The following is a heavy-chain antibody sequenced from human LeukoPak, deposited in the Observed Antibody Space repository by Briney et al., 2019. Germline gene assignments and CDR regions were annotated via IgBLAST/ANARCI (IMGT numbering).Heavy chain of an antibody. CDR1: GGSISSGGYY. Sequence: SQTLSLTCTVSGGSISSGGYYRSWIRQHPGTGLEWIGYIYYSGSTYYNPSLKSRVTISVDTSKNQFSLKLSSVTAADTAVYYCARDRVITFGGVIDPWAFDYWGQGTLVTVSS. V-gene: IGHV4-31*03. CDR3: ARDRVITFGGVIDPWAFDY. J-gene: IGHJ4*02. CDR2: IYYSGST. D-gene: IGHD3-16*02.